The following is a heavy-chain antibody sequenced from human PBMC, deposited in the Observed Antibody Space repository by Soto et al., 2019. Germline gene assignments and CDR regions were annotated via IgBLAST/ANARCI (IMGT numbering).Heavy chain of an antibody. Sequence: PSEILSLTCTVSGGPFPNGGYYWSWIRQEPGKGLEWIGYTHYSGDTSYNPSLRSRVTISTHTSKTQFSLRLRSVTSADTAVYYCARGDSQVSSVFDYWGQGRLVTVSS. V-gene: IGHV4-31*03. CDR3: ARGDSQVSSVFDY. J-gene: IGHJ4*02. D-gene: IGHD3-16*01. CDR1: GGPFPNGGYY. CDR2: THYSGDT.